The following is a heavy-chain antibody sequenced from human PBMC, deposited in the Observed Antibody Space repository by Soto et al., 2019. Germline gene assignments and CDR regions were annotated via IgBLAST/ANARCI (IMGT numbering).Heavy chain of an antibody. D-gene: IGHD3-22*01. V-gene: IGHV3-48*02. CDR2: ISSSSSTI. CDR1: GFTFSSYS. J-gene: IGHJ3*02. Sequence: GGSLRLSCAASGFTFSSYSMNWVRQAPGKGLEWVSYISSSSSTIYYADSVKGRFTISRDNAKNSLYLQMNSLRDEDTAVYYCARDGLVITTLLDAFDIWGQGTMVTVSS. CDR3: ARDGLVITTLLDAFDI.